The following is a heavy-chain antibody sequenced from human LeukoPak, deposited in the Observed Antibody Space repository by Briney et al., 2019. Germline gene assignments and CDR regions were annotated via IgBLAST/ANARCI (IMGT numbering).Heavy chain of an antibody. CDR2: ISSDGNHK. V-gene: IGHV3-30-3*01. CDR3: AKAYSSGWYYFDY. Sequence: PERSLRLSCAASGFTFSTYAMHWVRQAPGKGLEWVAAISSDGNHKHFADSVRGRFTISRDNSKNTLYLQMNSLRGEDTAVYYCAKAYSSGWYYFDYWGQGTLVTVSS. J-gene: IGHJ4*02. D-gene: IGHD6-19*01. CDR1: GFTFSTYA.